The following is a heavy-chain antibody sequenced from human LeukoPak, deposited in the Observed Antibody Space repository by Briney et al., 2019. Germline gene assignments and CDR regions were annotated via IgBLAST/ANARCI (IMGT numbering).Heavy chain of an antibody. J-gene: IGHJ4*02. Sequence: SETLSLTCTVSGGSISGYYWSWIRQPPGKGLEWIGYIYYSGSTNYNPSLKSRVTISVDTSKNQFSLKLSSVTAADTAVYYCARELGSYFDYWGQGTLVTVSS. CDR3: ARELGSYFDY. CDR2: IYYSGST. V-gene: IGHV4-59*01. CDR1: GGSISGYY.